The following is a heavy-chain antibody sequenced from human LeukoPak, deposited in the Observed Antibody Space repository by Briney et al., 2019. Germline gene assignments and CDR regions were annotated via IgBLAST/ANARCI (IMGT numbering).Heavy chain of an antibody. D-gene: IGHD6-25*01. CDR2: ISASGGST. J-gene: IGHJ4*02. V-gene: IGHV3-23*01. CDR1: GFIFRSYA. Sequence: GGSLRLSCAASGFIFRSYAMSWVRQAPGKGLEWVSAISASGGSTYYADSVKGHFTISRDNSKNTLFLQMNSLRAEDTALYSCAKVDSSGSYWGQGTLVTVSS. CDR3: AKVDSSGSY.